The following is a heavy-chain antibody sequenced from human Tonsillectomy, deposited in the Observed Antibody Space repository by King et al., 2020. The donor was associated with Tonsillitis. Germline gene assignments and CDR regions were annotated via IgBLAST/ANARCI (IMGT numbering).Heavy chain of an antibody. CDR1: GYTFINYA. CDR2: INTNTGNP. D-gene: IGHD3-10*01. Sequence: QLVQFGSELKKPGASVKVSCKASGYTFINYALNWVRQAPGQGLEWMGWINTNTGNPTYAQGFTGRFVFSLDTSVSTAYLQISSLKAEDTAVYYCAREGFGSGSYYLDYWGQGTLVTVSS. V-gene: IGHV7-4-1*02. CDR3: AREGFGSGSYYLDY. J-gene: IGHJ4*02.